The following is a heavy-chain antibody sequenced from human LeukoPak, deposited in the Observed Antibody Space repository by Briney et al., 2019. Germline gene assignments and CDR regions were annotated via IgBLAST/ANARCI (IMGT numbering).Heavy chain of an antibody. CDR2: IYTSGST. V-gene: IGHV4-61*02. CDR1: GYSISSGYY. J-gene: IGHJ3*02. Sequence: SETLSLTCTVSGYSISSGYYWGWIRQPAGKGLEWIGRIYTSGSTNYNPPLKSRVTISVDTSKNQFSLKLSSVTAADTAVYYCARSGSGSYDAFDIWGQGTMVTVSS. D-gene: IGHD1-26*01. CDR3: ARSGSGSYDAFDI.